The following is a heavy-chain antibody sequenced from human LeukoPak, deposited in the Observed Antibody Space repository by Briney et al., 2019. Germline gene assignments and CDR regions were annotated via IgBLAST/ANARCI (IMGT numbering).Heavy chain of an antibody. Sequence: PGGSLRLSCAASGFTFSSYSMNWVRQAPGKGLEWVSYISSSSSTIYYADSVKGRFTISRDNAKNSLYLQMNSLRAEDTAVYYCAKPYMDIIVVVPAAIGYWGQGTLVTVSS. D-gene: IGHD2-2*01. CDR2: ISSSSSTI. V-gene: IGHV3-48*01. CDR1: GFTFSSYS. CDR3: AKPYMDIIVVVPAAIGY. J-gene: IGHJ4*02.